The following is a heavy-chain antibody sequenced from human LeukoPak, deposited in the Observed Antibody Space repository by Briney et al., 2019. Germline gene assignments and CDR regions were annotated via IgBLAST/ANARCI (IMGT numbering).Heavy chain of an antibody. J-gene: IGHJ6*02. CDR3: SKAHYGMDV. CDR2: ISGSGGST. Sequence: GRSLRLSCAASGFTFSSYAMSWVRQAPGKGLEWGSAISGSGGSTYYADSVKGRFTISRDNSKNTLYLQMNSLRAEDTAVYYCSKAHYGMDVWGRGTTVTVSS. CDR1: GFTFSSYA. V-gene: IGHV3-23*01.